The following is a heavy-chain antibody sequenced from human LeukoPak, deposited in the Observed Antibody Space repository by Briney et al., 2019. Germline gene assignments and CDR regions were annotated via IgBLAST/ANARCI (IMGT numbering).Heavy chain of an antibody. J-gene: IGHJ4*02. CDR1: GFTFSSYG. D-gene: IGHD6-13*01. CDR2: ISYDGSNK. Sequence: GGSLRLSCAASGFTFSSYGMHWVRQAPGKGLEWVAVISYDGSNKYYADSVKGRFTISRDNSKNTLYLQMNSLRAEDTAVYYCAKDRAAAGTRYFDYWGQGTLVTVSS. CDR3: AKDRAAAGTRYFDY. V-gene: IGHV3-30*18.